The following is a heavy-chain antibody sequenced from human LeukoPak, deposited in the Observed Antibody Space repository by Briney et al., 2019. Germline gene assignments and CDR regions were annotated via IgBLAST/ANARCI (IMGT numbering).Heavy chain of an antibody. CDR2: INPNSGGT. CDR1: GYTFSDYH. V-gene: IGHV1-2*02. J-gene: IGHJ4*02. Sequence: ASVKVSCKASGYTFSDYHMHWVRQAPGQGLEWMGWINPNSGGTNYAQESQGRVTMTRDTSISTAYMELSRLRSDDTAVYYCARENWYFDYWGQGTPVTVSS. CDR3: ARENWYFDY.